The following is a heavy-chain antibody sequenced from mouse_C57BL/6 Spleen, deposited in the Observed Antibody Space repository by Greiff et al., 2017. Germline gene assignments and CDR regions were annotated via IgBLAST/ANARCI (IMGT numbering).Heavy chain of an antibody. CDR2: IDPENGDT. CDR3: TPLVATNY. J-gene: IGHJ2*01. CDR1: GFNIKDDY. V-gene: IGHV14-4*01. D-gene: IGHD1-1*01. Sequence: VQLQQSGAELVRPGASVKLSCTASGFNIKDDYMHWVKQRPEQGLEWIGWIDPENGDTEYASKFQGKATITADTSSNTAYLQLSSLTSEDTAVYYCTPLVATNYWGQGTTLTVSS.